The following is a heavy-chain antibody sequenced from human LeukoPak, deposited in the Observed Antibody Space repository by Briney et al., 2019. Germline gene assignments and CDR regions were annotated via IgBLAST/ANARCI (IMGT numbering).Heavy chain of an antibody. Sequence: ASVKVSCKPSGYTFTTYYIHWVRQAPGQGLEWMGWINPNSGGTDYAQKFQGRVTMTRDTSISTAYMELSRLTYDDTAVYYCARGGGGGSLGRFDPWGQGTLVTVSS. CDR2: INPNSGGT. V-gene: IGHV1-2*02. D-gene: IGHD2-15*01. CDR3: ARGGGGGSLGRFDP. CDR1: GYTFTTYY. J-gene: IGHJ5*02.